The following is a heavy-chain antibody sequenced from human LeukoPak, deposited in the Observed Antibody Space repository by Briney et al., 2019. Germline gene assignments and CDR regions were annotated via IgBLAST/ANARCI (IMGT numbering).Heavy chain of an antibody. Sequence: SETLSLTCSVSGGSISSGYYYWTWIRQHPGTGLEWIGYIYSSGSTHYNPSLKSRSTISVDTSKNQFSLKLTSVTAADTAVYFCAYGDFKNWFDPWGQGILVTVSS. J-gene: IGHJ5*02. CDR3: AYGDFKNWFDP. D-gene: IGHD4-17*01. CDR2: IYSSGST. CDR1: GGSISSGYYY. V-gene: IGHV4-31*02.